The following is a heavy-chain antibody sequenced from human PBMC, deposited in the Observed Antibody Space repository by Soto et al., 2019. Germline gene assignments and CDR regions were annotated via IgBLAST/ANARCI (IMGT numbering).Heavy chain of an antibody. Sequence: PSETLSLTCTVSGGSISSGGYYWSWIRQHPGKGLEWIGYIYYSGSTYYNPSLKSRVTISVDTSKNQFSLKLSSVTAADTAVYYCARDWEGPNVRGVIYGMDVWGQGTTVTVSS. CDR2: IYYSGST. J-gene: IGHJ6*02. V-gene: IGHV4-31*03. D-gene: IGHD3-10*01. CDR3: ARDWEGPNVRGVIYGMDV. CDR1: GGSISSGGYY.